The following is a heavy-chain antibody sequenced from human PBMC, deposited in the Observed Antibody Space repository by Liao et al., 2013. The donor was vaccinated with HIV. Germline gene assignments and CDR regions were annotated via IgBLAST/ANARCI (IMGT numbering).Heavy chain of an antibody. CDR1: GGSISSGSYY. D-gene: IGHD3-10*01. J-gene: IGHJ4*02. Sequence: QVQLQESGPGLVKPSQTLSLTCTVSGGSISSGSYYWSWIRQPAGKGLGWIGRIYTSGSTSFNPSLKSRVTISLDTSKNQFSLKLSSVTAADTAVYYCARSYGSGHLDYWGQGTLVTVSS. V-gene: IGHV4-61*02. CDR3: ARSYGSGHLDY. CDR2: IYTSGST.